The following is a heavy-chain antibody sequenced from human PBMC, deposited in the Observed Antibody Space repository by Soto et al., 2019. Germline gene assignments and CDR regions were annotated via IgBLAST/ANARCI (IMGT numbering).Heavy chain of an antibody. V-gene: IGHV2-5*02. J-gene: IGHJ4*02. CDR1: GFSLSTSGVG. CDR3: AHLIWLGPVDY. CDR2: IYWDDDK. D-gene: IGHD3-9*01. Sequence: QITLKESGPTLVKPTQTLTLTCTFSGFSLSTSGVGVGWIRQPPGKALEWLALIYWDDDKRYSPSLKSRLTTTKDTSKNQVVLTMTTMDPEDTATYYCAHLIWLGPVDYWGQGTLVTVSS.